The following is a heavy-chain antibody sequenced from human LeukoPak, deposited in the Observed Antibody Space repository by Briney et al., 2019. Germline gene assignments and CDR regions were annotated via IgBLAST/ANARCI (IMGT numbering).Heavy chain of an antibody. Sequence: SETLSLTCAVYGGSFSGYYWSWIRQPPGKGLEWIGEINHSGSTNYNPSLKSRVTISVDTSKSQFSLKLNSVTAADTAVYYCARESSGYYLRFWFDPWGQGTLVTVSS. CDR2: INHSGST. V-gene: IGHV4-34*01. CDR3: ARESSGYYLRFWFDP. CDR1: GGSFSGYY. D-gene: IGHD3-22*01. J-gene: IGHJ5*02.